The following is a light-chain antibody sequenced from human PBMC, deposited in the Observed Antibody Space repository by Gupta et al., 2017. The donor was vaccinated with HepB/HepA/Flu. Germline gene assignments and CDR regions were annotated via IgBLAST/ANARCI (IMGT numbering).Light chain of an antibody. CDR2: AAS. J-gene: IGKJ4*01. CDR3: QQTNSFPLT. V-gene: IGKV1-12*01. CDR1: QDISNW. Sequence: DVQMTQSTSSVSASVGDRLTITRRASQDISNWLSWYQQKPGKAPNLLIYAASRLQSGVPSRFSGSGSRRDFTLTISNLQPEDFATYYCQQTNSFPLTFGGGTKVEIK.